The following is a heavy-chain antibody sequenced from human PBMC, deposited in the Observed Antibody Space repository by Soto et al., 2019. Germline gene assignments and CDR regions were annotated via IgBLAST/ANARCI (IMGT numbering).Heavy chain of an antibody. CDR1: GYTFTGYY. CDR2: INPNSGGT. D-gene: IGHD6-19*01. V-gene: IGHV1-2*04. CDR3: ARGSGWFYYYYYGMDV. Sequence: ASVKVSCKASGYTFTGYYMHWVRQAPGQGLEWMGWINPNSGGTNYAQKFQGWVTMTRDTSISTAYMELSRLRSDDTAVYYCARGSGWFYYYYYGMDVWGQGTTVTVSS. J-gene: IGHJ6*02.